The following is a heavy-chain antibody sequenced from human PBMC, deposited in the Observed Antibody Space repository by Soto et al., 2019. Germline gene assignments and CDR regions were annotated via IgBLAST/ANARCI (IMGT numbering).Heavy chain of an antibody. V-gene: IGHV4-31*03. CDR3: AREGTANKDNPYDYYGRYT. J-gene: IGHJ6*02. CDR2: MYYSGGT. Sequence: QVQLQESGPGLVKPSQNLSLTCTVSGGSNSSGGYYWSWIRQHPGKGLEWIGYMYYSGGTYYNPSLQCRVTISVDTSKNQFSLKLSSVTAADTAVYYCAREGTANKDNPYDYYGRYTWGQGTTVTVSS. CDR1: GGSNSSGGYY. D-gene: IGHD1-1*01.